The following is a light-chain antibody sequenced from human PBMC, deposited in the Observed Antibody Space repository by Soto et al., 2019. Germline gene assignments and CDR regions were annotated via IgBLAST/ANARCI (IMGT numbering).Light chain of an antibody. Sequence: DIQMTQSPSSLSASVGDRVTITCRASQSISTYLSWYQQNPGKAPQLLIYAASTLQSGVPSRFSGSGSGTDFTLTISSLQPEDIATYYCQQYENLPLTFGGGTKVDIK. CDR3: QQYENLPLT. V-gene: IGKV1-39*01. CDR1: QSISTY. CDR2: AAS. J-gene: IGKJ4*01.